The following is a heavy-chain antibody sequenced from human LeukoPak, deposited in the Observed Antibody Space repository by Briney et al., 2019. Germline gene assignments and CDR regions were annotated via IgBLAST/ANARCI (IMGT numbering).Heavy chain of an antibody. CDR3: ASQYGDYVGDYYFDY. CDR1: GGSISSYY. V-gene: IGHV4-59*01. J-gene: IGHJ4*02. D-gene: IGHD4-17*01. CDR2: IYYSGST. Sequence: SETLSLTCTVSGGSISSYYWSWIRQPPGKGLEWIGYIYYSGSTNHNPSLKSRVTISVDTSKNQFSLKLSSVTAADTAVYYCASQYGDYVGDYYFDYWGQGTLVTVSS.